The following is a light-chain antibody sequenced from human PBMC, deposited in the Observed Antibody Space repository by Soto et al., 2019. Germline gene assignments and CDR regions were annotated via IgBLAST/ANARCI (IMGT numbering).Light chain of an antibody. CDR1: SSDVGGFNY. CDR2: DVS. J-gene: IGLJ3*02. V-gene: IGLV2-14*03. Sequence: QSALTQPASVSGFPGQSITISCTGTSSDVGGFNYVSWYQRHPGKAPKLMIYDVSNRPSGVSDRFSGSQSGNTASPTISGPPAGDEADYFCSFYSRNTTPGRVFGGGTKVTVL. CDR3: SFYSRNTTPGRV.